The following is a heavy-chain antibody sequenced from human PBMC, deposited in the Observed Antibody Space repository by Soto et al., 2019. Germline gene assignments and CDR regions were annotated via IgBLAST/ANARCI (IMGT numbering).Heavy chain of an antibody. CDR2: ISHSGNT. CDR1: GGSMADFGLY. CDR3: ALHWGAQYGDYRNFDP. Sequence: QLQLRESGPGLVKPSETLSLKCNVAGGSMADFGLYWGWVRQSPGKGLEWIATISHSGNTYFNPSLQSRLXXXXXXXXXXXXXXXXXXXXXXSALYYCALHWGAQYGDYRNFDPWGPGTLVTVSS. J-gene: IGHJ5*02. D-gene: IGHD4-17*01. V-gene: IGHV4-39*01.